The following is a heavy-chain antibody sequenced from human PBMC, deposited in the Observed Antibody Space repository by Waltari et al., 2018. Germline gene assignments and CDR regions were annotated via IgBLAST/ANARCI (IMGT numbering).Heavy chain of an antibody. J-gene: IGHJ4*02. CDR1: GFTFSSYG. V-gene: IGHV3-33*01. CDR3: ARGHCGGDCYFDY. CDR2: IWYDGSNK. D-gene: IGHD2-21*02. Sequence: QVQLVESGGGVVQPGRSLRLSCAASGFTFSSYGMHWVRQAPGKGLEWVAVIWYDGSNKYYADSVKGRFTISRDNSKNTLYLQMNSLRAEDTAVYYCARGHCGGDCYFDYWGQGTLVTVSS.